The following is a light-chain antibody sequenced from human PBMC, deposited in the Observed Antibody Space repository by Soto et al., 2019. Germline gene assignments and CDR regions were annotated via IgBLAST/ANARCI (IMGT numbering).Light chain of an antibody. V-gene: IGKV3-20*01. J-gene: IGKJ1*01. Sequence: DIVLTQSPGTLSLSPGERATLSGRASQTVSSSSLAWYQQKPGQAPRLLIFGASTRAAGFPDRFSGSGSGTDFTLTISRLEPEDFAVYYRQQYGSSPRTFGQGTKVEIK. CDR3: QQYGSSPRT. CDR2: GAS. CDR1: QTVSSSS.